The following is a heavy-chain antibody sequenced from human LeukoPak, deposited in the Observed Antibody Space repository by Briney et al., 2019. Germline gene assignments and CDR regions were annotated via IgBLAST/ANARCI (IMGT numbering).Heavy chain of an antibody. V-gene: IGHV3-30-3*02. J-gene: IGHJ5*02. CDR1: GFTFSSYA. CDR2: ISYDGSNK. Sequence: PGGSLRLSCAASGFTFSSYAMHWVRQAPGKGLEWVAVISYDGSNKYYADSVKGRFTISRDNSKNTLYLQMNNLRAEDTAVYYCAKKDSGGSYNWFDPWGQGTLVTVSS. D-gene: IGHD3-22*01. CDR3: AKKDSGGSYNWFDP.